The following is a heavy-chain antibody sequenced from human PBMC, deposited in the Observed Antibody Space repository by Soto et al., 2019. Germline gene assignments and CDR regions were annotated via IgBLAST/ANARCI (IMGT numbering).Heavy chain of an antibody. D-gene: IGHD5-18*01. Sequence: SVKVSCKASGGTFSSYAISLVRQAPGQGLEWMGGIIPIFGTANYAQKFQGRVTITADESTSTAYMELSSLRSEDTAVYYCAREEDTATPFLRYYYYGMDVWGQGTTVTVSS. CDR3: AREEDTATPFLRYYYYGMDV. J-gene: IGHJ6*02. CDR1: GGTFSSYA. V-gene: IGHV1-69*13. CDR2: IIPIFGTA.